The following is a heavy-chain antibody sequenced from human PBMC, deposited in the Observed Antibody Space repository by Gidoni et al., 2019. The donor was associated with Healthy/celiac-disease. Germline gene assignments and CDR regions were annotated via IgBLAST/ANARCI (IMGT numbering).Heavy chain of an antibody. CDR1: GCTFSSYA. V-gene: IGHV3-23*01. CDR3: AKDYYDSSGWD. J-gene: IGHJ4*02. D-gene: IGHD3-22*01. CDR2: IGGSGGST. Sequence: EVQRLESGGGLVQHGGSLRLSCAAAGCTFSSYAMKWVRHAPGKGLEGFSAIGGSGGSTYYAVSVKGQFTIYRDNSKNTLYLQMNSLRAEDTAVYYCAKDYYDSSGWDWGQGTLVTVSS.